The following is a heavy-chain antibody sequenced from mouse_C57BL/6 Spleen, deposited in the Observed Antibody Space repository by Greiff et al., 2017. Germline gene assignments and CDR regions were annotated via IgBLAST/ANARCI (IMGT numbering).Heavy chain of an antibody. J-gene: IGHJ4*01. CDR2: INPGSGGT. CDR1: GYAFTNYL. CDR3: ARDYYYGSSYAMDY. Sequence: QVQLKQSGAELVRPGTSVKVSCKASGYAFTNYLIEWVKQRPGQGLEWIGVINPGSGGTNYNEKFKGKATLTADKSSSTAYMQLSSLTSEDSAVYFCARDYYYGSSYAMDYWGQGTSVTVSS. V-gene: IGHV1-54*01. D-gene: IGHD1-1*01.